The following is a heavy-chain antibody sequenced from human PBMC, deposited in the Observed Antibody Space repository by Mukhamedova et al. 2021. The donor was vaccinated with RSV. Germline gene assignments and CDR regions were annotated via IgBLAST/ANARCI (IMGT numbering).Heavy chain of an antibody. V-gene: IGHV3-23*01. CDR1: G. CDR2: IIASGRST. CDR3: SNPRGYY. J-gene: IGHJ4*02. D-gene: IGHD3-10*01. Sequence: GMRWVRQAPGEGLEWVSAIIASGRSTYYADSVKGRFTISRENSKNPLYLQITSLRAEDTAIYYCSNPRGYYRGQGTLV.